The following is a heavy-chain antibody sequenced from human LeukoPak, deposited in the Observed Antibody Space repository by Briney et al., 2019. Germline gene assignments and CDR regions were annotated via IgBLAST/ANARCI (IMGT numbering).Heavy chain of an antibody. CDR1: GFTFDDYG. CDR3: ARDYYKNFDY. D-gene: IGHD3-22*01. Sequence: GGSLRLSCAASGFTFDDYGMSWVRQAPGKGLEWVSGINWTGGSTGYADSVKGRFTISRDNAKNSLYLQMNSLRAEDTAVYYCARDYYKNFDYWGQGTLVTVSS. V-gene: IGHV3-20*04. J-gene: IGHJ4*02. CDR2: INWTGGST.